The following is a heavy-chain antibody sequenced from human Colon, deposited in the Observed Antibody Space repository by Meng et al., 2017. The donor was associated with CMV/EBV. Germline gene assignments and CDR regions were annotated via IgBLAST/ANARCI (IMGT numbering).Heavy chain of an antibody. D-gene: IGHD2-21*02. Sequence: QVQLGQSGAEVKKPGSLVKVSCKASKGTFTSYPISWVRQGPGQGFEWVGGIITISGTTDYAQKFQGRVTITADESTSTAYMKLSNLRSEDTAIYYCARVICGGDCYLDYWGRGTLVTVAS. CDR2: IITISGTT. CDR3: ARVICGGDCYLDY. V-gene: IGHV1-69*12. J-gene: IGHJ4*02. CDR1: KGTFTSYP.